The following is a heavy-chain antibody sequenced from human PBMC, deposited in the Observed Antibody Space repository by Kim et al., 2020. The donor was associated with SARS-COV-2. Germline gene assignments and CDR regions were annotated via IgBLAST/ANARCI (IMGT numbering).Heavy chain of an antibody. J-gene: IGHJ6*02. CDR1: GGSFSGYY. CDR2: INHSGST. Sequence: SETLSLTCAVYGGSFSGYYWSWIRQPPGKGLEWIGEINHSGSTNYNPSLKSRVTISVDTSKNQFSLKLSSVTAADTAVYYCARGQYDFWSGSHGMDVWGQGTTVTVSS. CDR3: ARGQYDFWSGSHGMDV. D-gene: IGHD3-3*01. V-gene: IGHV4-34*01.